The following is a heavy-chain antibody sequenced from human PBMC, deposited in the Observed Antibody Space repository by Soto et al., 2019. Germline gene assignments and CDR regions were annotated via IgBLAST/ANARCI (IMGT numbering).Heavy chain of an antibody. CDR2: IYSSGST. J-gene: IGHJ4*02. CDR3: ARGSGWYCY. V-gene: IGHV4-4*08. Sequence: TSDTLSLTCTVSGGSIRSYYWSWIRQPPGKGLEWIGYIYSSGSTNYNPSLKSRVTISVDTSKNQFSLKLSSVTAADTAVYYCARGSGWYCYWGQGILVTVSS. D-gene: IGHD6-19*01. CDR1: GGSIRSYY.